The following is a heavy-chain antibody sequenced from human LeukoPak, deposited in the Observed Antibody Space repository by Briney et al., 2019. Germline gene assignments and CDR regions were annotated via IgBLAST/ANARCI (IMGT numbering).Heavy chain of an antibody. CDR3: AREYSFNYYDSSGYYGYFQH. V-gene: IGHV1-18*01. CDR1: GYTFTSYG. D-gene: IGHD3-22*01. CDR2: ISAYNGNT. J-gene: IGHJ1*01. Sequence: ASVKVSCKASGYTFTSYGISWVRQAPGQGLEWMGWISAYNGNTNYAQKLQGRVTMTTDTSTSTAYMELRSLRSDDTAVYYCAREYSFNYYDSSGYYGYFQHWGQGTLVTVSS.